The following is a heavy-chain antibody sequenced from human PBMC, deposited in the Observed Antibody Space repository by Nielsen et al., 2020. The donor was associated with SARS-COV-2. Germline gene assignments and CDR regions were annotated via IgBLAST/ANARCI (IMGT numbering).Heavy chain of an antibody. D-gene: IGHD6-13*01. Sequence: GGSLRLSCAASGFTFSSYAMSWVRQAPGKGLEWVSAISGSGGSTYYADSVKGRFTISRDNSKNTLYLQMNSLRAEDTAVYYCAKAISRAQVVQGDYWGQGTLVTVSS. J-gene: IGHJ4*02. V-gene: IGHV3-23*01. CDR2: ISGSGGST. CDR3: AKAISRAQVVQGDY. CDR1: GFTFSSYA.